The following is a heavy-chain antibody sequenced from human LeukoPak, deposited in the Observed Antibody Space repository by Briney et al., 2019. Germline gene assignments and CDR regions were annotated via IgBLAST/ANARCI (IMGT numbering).Heavy chain of an antibody. CDR2: IYTSGST. J-gene: IGHJ2*01. V-gene: IGHV4-4*07. CDR3: ARVTVVIVNWYFDL. CDR1: GRSTSIPY. D-gene: IGHD2-21*01. Sequence: SETLSLTCTVSGRSTSIPYSSSTRQPAGGGMECLRRIYTSGSTNYNPSLKSRVTMSVDTSKNQFSLKLSSVTAAETAVYYSARVTVVIVNWYFDLWGRGTLVTVSS.